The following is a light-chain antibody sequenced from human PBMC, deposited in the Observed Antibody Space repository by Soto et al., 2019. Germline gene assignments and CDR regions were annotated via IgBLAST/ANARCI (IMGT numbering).Light chain of an antibody. CDR2: GAS. V-gene: IGKV3-20*01. CDR1: LSVSSSY. J-gene: IGKJ1*01. CDR3: QQYGSSPGT. Sequence: ELVLTQSPGTLSFSPGERATLSCRASLSVSSSYLAWYQQKPGQAPRLLIYGASSRATGIPYSFSGSGSGADFTLTVSSLEPEDFAVYYCQQYGSSPGTFGQGNKVETK.